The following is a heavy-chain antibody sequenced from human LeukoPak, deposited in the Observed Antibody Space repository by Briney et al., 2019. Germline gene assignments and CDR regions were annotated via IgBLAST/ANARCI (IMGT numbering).Heavy chain of an antibody. J-gene: IGHJ4*02. CDR1: GFSFEDYG. CDR2: IASETYGGTA. V-gene: IGHV3-49*04. Sequence: PGGSLRLSCAASGFSFEDYGMTWVRQAPGKGLEWVGFIASETYGGTAEYAASVKGRFTISRDDSKSIAYLQMNSLKTEDTAVYYCTRDQTPYYWGQGTLVTVSS. CDR3: TRDQTPYY.